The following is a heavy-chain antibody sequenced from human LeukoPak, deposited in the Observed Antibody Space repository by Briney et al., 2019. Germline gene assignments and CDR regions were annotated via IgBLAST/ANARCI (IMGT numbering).Heavy chain of an antibody. V-gene: IGHV4-34*01. J-gene: IGHJ4*02. D-gene: IGHD1-1*01. Sequence: SETLSLTCAVYGGSFSGYYWSWIRQPPGKGLEWIGEINHSGSTNYNPSLKSRVTISVDTSKNQFSLKLSSVTAADTAVYYCARGGKTEFDYWGQGTLVTVSS. CDR2: INHSGST. CDR3: ARGGKTEFDY. CDR1: GGSFSGYY.